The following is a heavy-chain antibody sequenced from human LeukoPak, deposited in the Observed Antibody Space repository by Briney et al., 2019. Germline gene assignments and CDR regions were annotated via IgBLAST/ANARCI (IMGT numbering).Heavy chain of an antibody. CDR2: INHSGST. CDR3: ARVGYSSSGNYYNDRGAFDY. D-gene: IGHD3-10*01. V-gene: IGHV4-34*01. Sequence: SEALSLTYAVYGGSFSGYYWSWIRQPPGKGLEWIGEINHSGSTNYNPSLKSRVTISVDTSKNQFSLKLSSVTAADTAVYYCARVGYSSSGNYYNDRGAFDYWGQGTLVTVSS. J-gene: IGHJ4*02. CDR1: GGSFSGYY.